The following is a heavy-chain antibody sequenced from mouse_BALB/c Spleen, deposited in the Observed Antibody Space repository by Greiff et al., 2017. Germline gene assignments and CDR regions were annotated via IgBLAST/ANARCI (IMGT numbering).Heavy chain of an antibody. CDR3: ARGDYRYDEKVAY. CDR1: GFTFSSFG. Sequence: DVKLVESGGGLVQPGGSRKLSCAASGFTFSSFGMHWVRQAPEKGLEWVAYISSGSSTIYYADTVKGRFTISRDNPKNTLFLQMTSLRSEDTAMYYCARGDYRYDEKVAYWGQGTLVTVSA. V-gene: IGHV5-17*02. D-gene: IGHD2-14*01. CDR2: ISSGSSTI. J-gene: IGHJ3*01.